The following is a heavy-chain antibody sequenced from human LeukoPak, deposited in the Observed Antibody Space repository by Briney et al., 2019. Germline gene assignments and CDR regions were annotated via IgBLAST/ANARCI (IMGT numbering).Heavy chain of an antibody. CDR2: ISGSGGST. Sequence: PGGSLRLSCAASGFTFSSYGMHRVRQAPGKGLEWVSAISGSGGSTYYADSVKGRFTISRDNSKNTLYLQMNSLRAEDTAVYYCAKSYYDILTGWWYFDYWGQGTLVTVSS. V-gene: IGHV3-23*01. D-gene: IGHD3-9*01. CDR1: GFTFSSYG. J-gene: IGHJ4*02. CDR3: AKSYYDILTGWWYFDY.